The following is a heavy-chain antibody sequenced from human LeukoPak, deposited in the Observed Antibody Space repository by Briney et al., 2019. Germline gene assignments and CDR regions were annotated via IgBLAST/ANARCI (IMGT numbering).Heavy chain of an antibody. Sequence: GGSLRLSCAASGFTFSSYAMSWVRQAPGKGLEWVAVISYDGSNKYYADSVKGRFTISRDNAKNTLYLQMDSLRVEDTAIYYCAKDFAYGGMWGQGTLVTVSS. CDR3: AKDFAYGGM. V-gene: IGHV3-30*04. D-gene: IGHD4-23*01. CDR1: GFTFSSYA. J-gene: IGHJ4*02. CDR2: ISYDGSNK.